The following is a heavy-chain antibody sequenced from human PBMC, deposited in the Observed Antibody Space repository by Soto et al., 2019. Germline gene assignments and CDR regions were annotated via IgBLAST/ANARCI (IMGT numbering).Heavy chain of an antibody. D-gene: IGHD6-19*01. CDR2: IIPKFPTG. CDR3: ARDGVRGGWYYFDL. CDR1: GGSFSDYA. V-gene: IGHV1-69*06. J-gene: IGHJ4*02. Sequence: QVQLVQSGTEVKKPGSSVRVSCKVSGGSFSDYAITWVRQAPGQGLEWMGGIIPKFPTGEYAKKFQGTVKITADKSTSTVYLEVGSLRHEDTAVYYWARDGVRGGWYYFDLWGQGTQVSVSS.